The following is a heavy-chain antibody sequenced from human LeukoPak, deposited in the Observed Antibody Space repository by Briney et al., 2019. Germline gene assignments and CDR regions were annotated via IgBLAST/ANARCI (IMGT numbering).Heavy chain of an antibody. CDR2: ISYDGSNK. V-gene: IGHV3-30-3*02. J-gene: IGHJ3*02. CDR1: GFTFSSYA. D-gene: IGHD3-3*01. Sequence: HPGGSLRLSCAASGFTFSSYAMHWVRQAPGKGLEWVAVISYDGSNKYYADSVKGRFTISRDNSKNTLYLQMNSLRAEDTAVYYCAKLSTVFGVVTPNDAFDIWGQGTMVTVSS. CDR3: AKLSTVFGVVTPNDAFDI.